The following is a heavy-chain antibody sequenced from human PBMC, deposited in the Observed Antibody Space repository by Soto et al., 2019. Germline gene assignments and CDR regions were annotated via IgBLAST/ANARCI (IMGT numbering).Heavy chain of an antibody. CDR3: ARAQFYSGSGNYNNLMFDA. V-gene: IGHV4-30-2*01. CDR1: GGSIGGVGYS. Sequence: SSETLSLTCAVSGGSIGGVGYSWSWTRQPPGGGLEWIGYMYHSGTFLKSPSLKTRLTMSLDMSKNQFSLTLNSMTAADTAVYYCARAQFYSGSGNYNNLMFDAWGQGIQVTVSS. CDR2: MYHSGTF. D-gene: IGHD3-10*01. J-gene: IGHJ5*02.